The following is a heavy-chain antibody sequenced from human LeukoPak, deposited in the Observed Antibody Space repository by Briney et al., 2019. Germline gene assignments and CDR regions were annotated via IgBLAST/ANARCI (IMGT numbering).Heavy chain of an antibody. CDR1: GYTFSGYY. V-gene: IGHV1-2*02. CDR3: ARSSGYPN. CDR2: INPKSGGT. D-gene: IGHD3-22*01. J-gene: IGHJ4*02. Sequence: GASVKVSCKASGYTFSGYYMHWVRQAPGQGLEWMGWINPKSGGTNYAQKFQGRVTMTRDTSISTAYMELSRLRSDDTAVYHCARSSGYPNWGQGTLVTVSS.